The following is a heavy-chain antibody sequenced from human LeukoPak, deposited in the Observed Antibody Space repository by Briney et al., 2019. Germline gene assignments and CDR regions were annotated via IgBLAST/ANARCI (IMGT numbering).Heavy chain of an antibody. CDR1: GYTLTELS. V-gene: IGHV1-24*01. CDR3: ATVRYCSSTSCSSFDY. CDR2: FDPEDGET. D-gene: IGHD2-2*01. J-gene: IGHJ4*02. Sequence: ASVKVSCKVSGYTLTELSMHWVGQAPGKGLEWMGGFDPEDGETIYAQKFQGRVTMTEDTSTDTAYMELSSLRSEDTAVYYCATVRYCSSTSCSSFDYWGQGTLVTVSS.